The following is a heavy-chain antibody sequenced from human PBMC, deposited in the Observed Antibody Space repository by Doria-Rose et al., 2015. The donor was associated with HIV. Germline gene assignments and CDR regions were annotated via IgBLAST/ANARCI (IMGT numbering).Heavy chain of an antibody. CDR1: GVSLSSPGMG. Sequence: QITLKESGPVLVKPTETLTLTCTVSGVSLSSPGMGVSWIRQPPGKALEWLANIFSDDARSYKTSLKSRLTISRGTSKSQVVLIMTDMDPVDTATYYCARIKSSRWYHKYYFDFWGQGTLVIVSA. CDR3: ARIKSSRWYHKYYFDF. J-gene: IGHJ4*02. D-gene: IGHD6-13*01. CDR2: IFSDDAR. V-gene: IGHV2-26*01.